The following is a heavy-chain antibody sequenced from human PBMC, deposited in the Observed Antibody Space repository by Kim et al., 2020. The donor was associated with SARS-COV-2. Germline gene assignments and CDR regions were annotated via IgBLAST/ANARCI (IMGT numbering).Heavy chain of an antibody. CDR3: ARRWQLGPRRFDY. V-gene: IGHV4-39*01. J-gene: IGHJ4*02. Sequence: YTTSLECRVTISVDTAKNQFSLKLSSVTAADTAVYYCARRWQLGPRRFDYWGQGTLVTVSS. D-gene: IGHD6-6*01.